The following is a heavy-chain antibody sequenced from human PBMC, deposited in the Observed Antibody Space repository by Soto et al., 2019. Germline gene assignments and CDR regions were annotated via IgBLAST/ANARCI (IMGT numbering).Heavy chain of an antibody. CDR3: ARVGSSSSDY. V-gene: IGHV1-2*02. CDR2: INPNSGDT. Sequence: SVKVSCKASGYTFTGYYMHWVRQAPGQGLEWMGWINPNSGDTNYAQKFQGRVTMTRDMSITTAYMELSRLTSDDTAVYYCARVGSSSSDYWGQGTLVTVSS. CDR1: GYTFTGYY. D-gene: IGHD6-6*01. J-gene: IGHJ4*02.